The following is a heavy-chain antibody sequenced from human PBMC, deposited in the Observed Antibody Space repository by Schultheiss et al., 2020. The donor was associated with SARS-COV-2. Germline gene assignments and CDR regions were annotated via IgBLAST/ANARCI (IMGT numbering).Heavy chain of an antibody. CDR3: ARERWELLHKKQYYFDY. J-gene: IGHJ4*02. D-gene: IGHD1-26*01. Sequence: ETLSLTCAVSGGSISSSNWWSWVRQPPGKGLVWVSRINSDGSSTTYADSVKGRFTTSRDNAKNTVYLQMNSLRADDTAVYYCARERWELLHKKQYYFDYWGQGTLVTVSS. CDR1: GGSISSSNW. CDR2: INSDGSST. V-gene: IGHV3-74*01.